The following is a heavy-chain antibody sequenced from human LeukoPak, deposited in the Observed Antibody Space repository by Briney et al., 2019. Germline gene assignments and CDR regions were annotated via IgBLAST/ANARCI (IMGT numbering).Heavy chain of an antibody. CDR2: IYVSGNT. CDR1: GGSIGHYY. D-gene: IGHD1-26*01. V-gene: IGHV4-4*07. Sequence: SETLSITCTVSGGSIGHYYWTWIRQPAGKGLEWIGRIYVSGNTNYNPSLKSRVTMSLDTSKNQLSLELGTVTAADTAVYYCAKYSGSHSDWGQGTLVTVSA. J-gene: IGHJ4*02. CDR3: AKYSGSHSD.